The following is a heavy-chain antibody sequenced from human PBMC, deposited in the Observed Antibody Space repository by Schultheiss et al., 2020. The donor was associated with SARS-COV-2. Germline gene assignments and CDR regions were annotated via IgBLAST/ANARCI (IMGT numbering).Heavy chain of an antibody. J-gene: IGHJ5*02. CDR2: IKSKTDGGTT. CDR3: ANPGATHTENNWFDP. Sequence: GGSLRLSCAASGFTFSSYAMSWVRQAPGKGLEWVGRIKSKTDGGTTDYAAPVKGRFTISRDDSKNTLYLQMNSLRAEDTAVYYCANPGATHTENNWFDPWGQGTLVTVSS. D-gene: IGHD1-14*01. CDR1: GFTFSSYA. V-gene: IGHV3-15*01.